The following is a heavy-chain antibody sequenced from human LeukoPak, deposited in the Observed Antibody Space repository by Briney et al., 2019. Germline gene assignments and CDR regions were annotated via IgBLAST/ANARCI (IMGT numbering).Heavy chain of an antibody. J-gene: IGHJ4*02. D-gene: IGHD5-18*01. V-gene: IGHV3-66*02. CDR2: IYSGGST. CDR1: GFTFSSYA. CDR3: ARGDSFTDY. Sequence: GGSLRLSCAASGFTFSSYAMSWVRQAPGKGLEWVSVIYSGGSTYYADSVKGRFTISRDNSKNTLYLQMNSLRAEDTAVYYCARGDSFTDYWGQGTLVTVSS.